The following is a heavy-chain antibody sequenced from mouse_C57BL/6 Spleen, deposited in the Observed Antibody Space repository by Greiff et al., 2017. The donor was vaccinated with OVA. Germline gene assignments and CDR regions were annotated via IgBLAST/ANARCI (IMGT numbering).Heavy chain of an antibody. Sequence: QVQLQQSGAELVKPGASVKLSCKASGYTFTEYTIHWVKQRSGQGLEWIGWFYPGSGSIKYTEKFKDQAKLTADKSSSTVYMELSRLTTENTAVYVCARHEGWRGSCALGYWGQGTSVTVSA. D-gene: IGHD2-3*01. CDR1: GYTFTEYT. J-gene: IGHJ4*01. CDR2: FYPGSGSI. CDR3: ARHEGWRGSCALGY. V-gene: IGHV1-62-2*01.